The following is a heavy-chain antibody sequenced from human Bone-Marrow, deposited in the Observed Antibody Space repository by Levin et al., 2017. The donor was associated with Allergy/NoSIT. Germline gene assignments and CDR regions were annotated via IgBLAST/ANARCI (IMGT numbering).Heavy chain of an antibody. D-gene: IGHD4-23*01. J-gene: IGHJ4*02. V-gene: IGHV3-48*02. CDR3: VRDRETVGTITSY. CDR2: ISSGSSSI. Sequence: PGGSLRLSCAASGFTFNSYSMNWVRQAPGKGLEWVAYISSGSSSIYYADSVKGRFTISRDNAKHSLFLQMDSLRDEDTAIYYCVRDRETVGTITSYWGQGTLVTVSS. CDR1: GFTFNSYS.